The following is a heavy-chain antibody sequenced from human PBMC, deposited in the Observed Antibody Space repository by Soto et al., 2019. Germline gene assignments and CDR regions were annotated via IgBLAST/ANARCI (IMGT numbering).Heavy chain of an antibody. D-gene: IGHD3-16*01. CDR2: ISHDGSNK. CDR3: AKDRRYYYDIETHYGLDV. J-gene: IGHJ6*02. CDR1: GFSFSTYG. V-gene: IGHV3-30*18. Sequence: QVQLMESGGDVIQPGGSLRLSCAASGFSFSTYGIHWVRQAPGKGLEWVALISHDGSNKQYAESVKGRFTISRDNAKNTVQLHMSSLGTGDAAIYYCAKDRRYYYDIETHYGLDVWGQGTTVRVSS.